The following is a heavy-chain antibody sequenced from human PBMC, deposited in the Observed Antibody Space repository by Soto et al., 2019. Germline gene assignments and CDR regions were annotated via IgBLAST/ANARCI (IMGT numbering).Heavy chain of an antibody. D-gene: IGHD6-13*01. CDR1: GGSISSGGYY. Sequence: SETLSLTCTVSGGSISSGGYYWSWIRQHPGKGLEWIGYIYYSGSTYYNPSLKSRVTISVDTSKNQFSLKLSSVTAADTAVYYCARDSKFAAAGTSSNYYGMDVWGQGTTVTVSS. J-gene: IGHJ6*02. CDR2: IYYSGST. CDR3: ARDSKFAAAGTSSNYYGMDV. V-gene: IGHV4-31*03.